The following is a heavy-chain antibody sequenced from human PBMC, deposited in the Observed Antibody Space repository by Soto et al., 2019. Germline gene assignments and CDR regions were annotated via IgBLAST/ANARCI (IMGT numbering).Heavy chain of an antibody. CDR1: GGSVSVYY. CDR3: ARGVGSSPPQY. V-gene: IGHV4-59*02. J-gene: IGHJ4*02. CDR2: IYASGRP. Sequence: PSETLSLTCTISGGSVSVYYWSWIRQSTGQGLEWIGYIYASGRPYYNPSLRSRVTISADTSKNQISLKLTSPTAPDTAVYYCARGVGSSPPQYWGRGTLVTVSS. D-gene: IGHD1-26*01.